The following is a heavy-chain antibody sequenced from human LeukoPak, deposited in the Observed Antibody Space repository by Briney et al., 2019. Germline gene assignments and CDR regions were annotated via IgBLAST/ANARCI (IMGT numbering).Heavy chain of an antibody. CDR2: ISDSGDRT. Sequence: LGGSLRLSCAASGFSFGSYALAWVRQAPGKGLEWVSGISDSGDRTSYGDSVKGRFTISRDNSKNTLYLQMNSLRVEDTAVYFCAKDGVSSSVVLGADQWGQGTLVIVSS. J-gene: IGHJ4*02. CDR1: GFSFGSYA. V-gene: IGHV3-23*01. CDR3: AKDGVSSSVVLGADQ. D-gene: IGHD3-16*01.